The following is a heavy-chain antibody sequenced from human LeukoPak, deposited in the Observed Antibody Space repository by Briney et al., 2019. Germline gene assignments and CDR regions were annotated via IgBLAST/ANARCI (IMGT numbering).Heavy chain of an antibody. J-gene: IGHJ4*02. V-gene: IGHV4-59*01. CDR1: AGSISGYY. CDR2: IYYTGSS. Sequence: SETLSLSCTVSAGSISGYYCSWIRQPPGKGLEWIGYIYYTGSSHYNPSLKSRVTLSVDTSKNQCSLKLTSVIAADTAVYYCARSSQSSSTSFDHWGQGTLVTVSS. CDR3: ARSSQSSSTSFDH. D-gene: IGHD6-6*01.